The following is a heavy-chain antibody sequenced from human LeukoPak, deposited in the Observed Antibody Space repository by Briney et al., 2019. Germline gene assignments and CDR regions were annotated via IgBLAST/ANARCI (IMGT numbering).Heavy chain of an antibody. CDR2: IYYSGST. D-gene: IGHD5-12*01. J-gene: IGHJ4*02. CDR1: GGSISSSSYY. V-gene: IGHV4-39*01. Sequence: PSETLSLTCTVSGGSISSSSYYWGWIRQPQGKGQVWIGSIYYSGSTYYNPSLKSRVTISVDTSKNLFSLKLSSVTAADTAVYYCARHRGGYDYFDYWGQGTPVTVSS. CDR3: ARHRGGYDYFDY.